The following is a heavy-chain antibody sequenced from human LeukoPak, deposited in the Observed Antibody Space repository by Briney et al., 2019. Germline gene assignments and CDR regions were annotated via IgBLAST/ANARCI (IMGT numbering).Heavy chain of an antibody. V-gene: IGHV4-39*07. CDR3: ARERQSSAEY. CDR1: GGSITSSDYH. CDR2: IYHTGNT. D-gene: IGHD6-25*01. Sequence: SETLSLTCTVSGGSITSSDYHWGWVRQPPGKGLEWIASIYHTGNTYYKPSLRSRVTISVDTSKNHFSLRLTSVTAADTAVYYCARERQSSAEYWGQGTLVTVTS. J-gene: IGHJ4*02.